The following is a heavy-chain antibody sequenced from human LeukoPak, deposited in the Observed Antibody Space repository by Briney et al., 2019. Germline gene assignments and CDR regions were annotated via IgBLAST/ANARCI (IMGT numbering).Heavy chain of an antibody. J-gene: IGHJ6*04. Sequence: ASVKVSCKASGYTFISYGISWVRQAPGQGLEWMGWISTYNGYASYAQKLQGRVTMTTETSTSTAYMELRSLRSDDTAVYYCARNSSDWYGYMDVWGKGTTVTVSS. CDR3: ARNSSDWYGYMDV. CDR1: GYTFISYG. D-gene: IGHD6-19*01. V-gene: IGHV1-18*01. CDR2: ISTYNGYA.